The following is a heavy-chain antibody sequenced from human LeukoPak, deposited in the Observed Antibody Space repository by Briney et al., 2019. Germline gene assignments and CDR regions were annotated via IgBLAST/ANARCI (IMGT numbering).Heavy chain of an antibody. CDR1: GYTFTGYY. CDR2: INPNSGGT. J-gene: IGHJ4*02. CDR3: ARDQPGIAAAGTGDY. Sequence: ASVKVSCKASGYTFTGYYMHWVRQAPGQGLEWMGWINPNSGGTNYAQKFQGRVTMTRDTSISTAYMELSRLGSDDTAVYYCARDQPGIAAAGTGDYWGQGTLVTVSS. V-gene: IGHV1-2*02. D-gene: IGHD6-13*01.